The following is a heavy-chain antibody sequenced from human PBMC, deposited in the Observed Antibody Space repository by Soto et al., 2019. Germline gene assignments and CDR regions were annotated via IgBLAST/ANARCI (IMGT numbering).Heavy chain of an antibody. CDR1: GGTFSSYA. CDR3: ARRARSGYYYPWFDP. CDR2: IIPIFGTA. D-gene: IGHD3-22*01. Sequence: SVKVSCKASGGTFSSYAISWVRQAPGQGLEWMGGIIPIFGTANYAQKFQGRVTITADESTSTAYMELSSLRSEDTAVYCCARRARSGYYYPWFDPWGQGTLVTVSS. J-gene: IGHJ5*02. V-gene: IGHV1-69*13.